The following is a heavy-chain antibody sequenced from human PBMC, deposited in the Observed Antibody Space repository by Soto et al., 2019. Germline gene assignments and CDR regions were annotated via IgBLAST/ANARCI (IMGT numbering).Heavy chain of an antibody. Sequence: QVQLQESGPGLVKPSQTLSLTCSVSGVSINSGGYYWSWIRHHPGKGLEWIGYIYYTGHTFYNASSKSRVAMSLDTSKNQFSLKLSSVTAADTAVYYCARGSQLERDALDIWGQGTMVTVSS. D-gene: IGHD1-1*01. CDR3: ARGSQLERDALDI. CDR2: IYYTGHT. CDR1: GVSINSGGYY. V-gene: IGHV4-31*03. J-gene: IGHJ3*02.